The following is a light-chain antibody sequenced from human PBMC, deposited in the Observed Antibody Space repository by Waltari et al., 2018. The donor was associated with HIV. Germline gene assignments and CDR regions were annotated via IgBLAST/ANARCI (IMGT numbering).Light chain of an antibody. J-gene: IGLJ2*01. CDR2: EVT. V-gene: IGLV2-8*01. CDR3: SSYAGSNNLV. Sequence: QSALTQPPPASGSPGQSVTISCTGTSSDVGGYNFVSWYQQHPGKAPKLMIFEVTKRPSGVPARFSGSKTGNTASLTVSGLQADDEADYYCSSYAGSNNLVFGGGTKLTVL. CDR1: SSDVGGYNF.